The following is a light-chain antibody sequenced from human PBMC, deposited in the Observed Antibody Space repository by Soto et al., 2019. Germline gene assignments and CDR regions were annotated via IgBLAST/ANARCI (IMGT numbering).Light chain of an antibody. J-gene: IGLJ1*01. CDR2: DNN. CDR3: ATWDGGLNPGGV. Sequence: QPVLTQPPSVSAAPGQRVTISCSGSNSNIGKYYVSWYQQVPGTAPRLLIYDNNQRPSGIPDRFSGSKSGTSATLGIAGLQTGDEADYYCATWDGGLNPGGVFGSGTKLTVL. CDR1: NSNIGKYY. V-gene: IGLV1-51*01.